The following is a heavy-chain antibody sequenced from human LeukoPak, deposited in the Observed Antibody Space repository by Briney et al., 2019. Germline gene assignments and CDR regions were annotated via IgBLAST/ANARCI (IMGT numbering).Heavy chain of an antibody. D-gene: IGHD2-2*01. J-gene: IGHJ5*02. CDR1: GLNFSSRW. CDR2: IKEDGSEK. Sequence: PGGSLRLSCAASGLNFSSRWMNWVRQAPGQGLEWVASIKEDGSEKHYVDSVKGRFTISRDNGKNSLYLQMNSLRAEDTAVYYCARAPFCSSVSCYRTNNWLDPWGQGTLVTVSS. CDR3: ARAPFCSSVSCYRTNNWLDP. V-gene: IGHV3-7*03.